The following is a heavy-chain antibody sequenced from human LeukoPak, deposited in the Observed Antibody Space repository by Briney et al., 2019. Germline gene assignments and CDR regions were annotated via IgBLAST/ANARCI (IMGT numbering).Heavy chain of an antibody. D-gene: IGHD2-2*01. CDR2: MYYTGSS. CDR1: GSSINNYF. CDR3: ARGSIPTQNWFDP. J-gene: IGHJ5*02. Sequence: PSETLSLTCTVCGSSINNYFWNWIRQRPGKGLEWIGYMYYTGSSSYSPSLKSRVTISVDTSKNQFSLKLSSVTTAGTAIYYCARGSIPTQNWFDPWGQGTPVTLSS. V-gene: IGHV4-59*01.